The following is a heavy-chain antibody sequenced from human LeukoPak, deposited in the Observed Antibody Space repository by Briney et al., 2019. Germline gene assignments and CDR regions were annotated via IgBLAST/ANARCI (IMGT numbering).Heavy chain of an antibody. CDR1: GYTLTELS. CDR3: ATPYQGYYYDSSGLDY. J-gene: IGHJ4*02. V-gene: IGHV1-24*01. CDR2: FDAEDGET. Sequence: ASVKVSCKVSGYTLTELSMHWVRQAPGKGLEWMGGFDAEDGETIYAQKFQGRVTMTEDTSTDTAYMELSSLRSEDTAVYYCATPYQGYYYDSSGLDYWGQGTLVTVSS. D-gene: IGHD3-22*01.